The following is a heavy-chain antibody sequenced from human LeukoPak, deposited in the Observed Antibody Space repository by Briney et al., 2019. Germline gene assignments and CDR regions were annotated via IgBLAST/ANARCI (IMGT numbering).Heavy chain of an antibody. Sequence: PSETLSLTCTVSSGSISTSNYYWGWVRQPPGKALEWIGNIFYSGSTYYSPSLKSRVTISLDTSRNQFSLKLNSVTAADTAVYYCARVTYSSSSGVLYYYYYMDVWGKGTTVTVSS. J-gene: IGHJ6*03. CDR1: SGSISTSNYY. CDR2: IFYSGST. CDR3: ARVTYSSSSGVLYYYYYMDV. V-gene: IGHV4-39*07. D-gene: IGHD6-6*01.